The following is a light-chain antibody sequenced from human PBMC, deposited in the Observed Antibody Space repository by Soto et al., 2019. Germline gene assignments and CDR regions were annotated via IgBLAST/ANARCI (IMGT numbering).Light chain of an antibody. CDR3: QHNAYSPELT. Sequence: EIVLTQSPGTLSLSPGERATLSCRASQSVSSIYLAWYQQKPGQAPSHLIYGASIRATGIPDMFSGSGSGTVCALTNNIREAKDGNVNYGQHNAYSPELTFSHGTKVEIK. J-gene: IGKJ1*01. V-gene: IGKV3-20*01. CDR1: QSVSSIY. CDR2: GAS.